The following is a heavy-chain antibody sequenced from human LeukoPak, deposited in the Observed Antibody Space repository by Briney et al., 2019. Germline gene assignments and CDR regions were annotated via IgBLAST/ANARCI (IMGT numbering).Heavy chain of an antibody. CDR1: GFTFSSYW. J-gene: IGHJ4*02. CDR3: ARWDVYYYGSPFDY. CDR2: IKQDGSEK. V-gene: IGHV3-7*01. D-gene: IGHD3-10*01. Sequence: HPGGSLRLSCAASGFTFSSYWMSWVRQAPGKGLEWVANIKQDGSEKYYVDSVKGRFTISRDNAKNSLYLQMNSLRAEDTAVYYCARWDVYYYGSPFDYWGQGTLVTVSS.